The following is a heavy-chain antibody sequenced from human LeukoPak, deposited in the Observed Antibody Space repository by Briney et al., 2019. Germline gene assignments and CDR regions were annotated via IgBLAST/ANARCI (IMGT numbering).Heavy chain of an antibody. CDR2: ISGNNDNP. J-gene: IGHJ4*02. V-gene: IGHV1-18*01. D-gene: IGHD2-2*01. CDR1: GYTFSNFG. Sequence: GASVKASCKASGYTFSNFGISWVRQAPGQGLEWMGWISGNNDNPNYVQKFQGRLTVTTDSSTNTAYMELRNLRSDDTAVYYCARDGTSTDDYWGQGTLVTVSS. CDR3: ARDGTSTDDY.